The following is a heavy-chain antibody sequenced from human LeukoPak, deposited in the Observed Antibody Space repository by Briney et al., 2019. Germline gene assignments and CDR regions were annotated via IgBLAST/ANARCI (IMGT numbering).Heavy chain of an antibody. CDR3: ARDRTFKDAFDM. D-gene: IGHD1-1*01. CDR1: GFTFSSYS. V-gene: IGHV3-48*02. CDR2: ISSSTNTI. J-gene: IGHJ3*02. Sequence: GGSLRLSCAASGFTFSSYSMTWVRQAPGKGLGWVSYISSSTNTIYYGESVKGRFTISRDNAQNSLYLQMSSLRDDDTAVYYCARDRTFKDAFDMWGQGTMVTVSS.